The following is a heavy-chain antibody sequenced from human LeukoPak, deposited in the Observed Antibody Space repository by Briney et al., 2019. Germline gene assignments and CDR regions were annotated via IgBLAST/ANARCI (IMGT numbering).Heavy chain of an antibody. CDR2: ISGSAGGT. Sequence: GGSLRLSCAASGFTFSSYAMSWVRQAPGKGLEWVSAISGSAGGTYYADSVKGRFTISRDNSKNTVYLQMNSLRAEDTAVYYCAKGFSSTTNRLGFDYWGQGTLVTVSS. D-gene: IGHD2/OR15-2a*01. V-gene: IGHV3-23*01. CDR3: AKGFSSTTNRLGFDY. CDR1: GFTFSSYA. J-gene: IGHJ4*02.